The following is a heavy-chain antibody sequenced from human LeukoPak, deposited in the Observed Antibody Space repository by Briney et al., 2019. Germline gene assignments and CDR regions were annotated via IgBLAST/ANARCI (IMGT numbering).Heavy chain of an antibody. D-gene: IGHD1-26*01. V-gene: IGHV3-43*02. CDR2: ISWDGGST. J-gene: IGHJ6*02. CDR1: GFTFSSYA. CDR3: AKEVTQDTSGSLNRYYYYGMDV. Sequence: GGSLRLSCAASGFTFSSYAMSWVRQAPGKGLEWVSLISWDGGSTYYADSVKGRFTISRDNSKNSLYPQMNSLRTEDTALYYCAKEVTQDTSGSLNRYYYYGMDVWGQGTTVTVSS.